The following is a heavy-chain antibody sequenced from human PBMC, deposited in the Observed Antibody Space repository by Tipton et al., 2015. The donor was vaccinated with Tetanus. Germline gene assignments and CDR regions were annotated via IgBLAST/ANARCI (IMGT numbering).Heavy chain of an antibody. V-gene: IGHV3-49*03. J-gene: IGHJ5*02. CDR1: GFNFGDFA. CDR3: TRGTRGGRIVGPGT. Sequence: SLRLSCSTSGFNFGDFAVSWFRQAPGKGLEWVGFVRSNTYGGATDYAASAQGRFTISRDDSKSIAYLQMNSLKSEDTGVYYCTRGTRGGRIVGPGTWGQGTLVTVSS. D-gene: IGHD2/OR15-2a*01. CDR2: VRSNTYGGAT.